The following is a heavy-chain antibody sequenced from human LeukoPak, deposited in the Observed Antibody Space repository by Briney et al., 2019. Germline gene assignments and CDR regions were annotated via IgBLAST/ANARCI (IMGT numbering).Heavy chain of an antibody. Sequence: GGSLRLSCAASGFTFSSYWMHWVRQAPGKGLVWVSRIISDGSSTNYADSVKGRFTISRDNAKNTLYLQMNSLRAEDTAVYYCARGSSGWYYFDYWGQGTLVTVSS. CDR2: IISDGSST. CDR3: ARGSSGWYYFDY. CDR1: GFTFSSYW. V-gene: IGHV3-74*01. D-gene: IGHD6-19*01. J-gene: IGHJ4*02.